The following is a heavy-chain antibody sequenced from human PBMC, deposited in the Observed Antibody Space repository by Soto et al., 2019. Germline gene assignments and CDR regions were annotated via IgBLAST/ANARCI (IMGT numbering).Heavy chain of an antibody. V-gene: IGHV2-26*01. Sequence: QVTLKESGPVLVKPTETLTLTCTVSGFSLSTARMSVSWIRQPPGKALEWLAHIFSNDEKSYSTSLKSRLTISTDTSKSQVVLTMTNMDPVDTGTYSCARMEGPTVRLDYWGQGTLVTVSS. CDR1: GFSLSTARMS. J-gene: IGHJ4*02. CDR2: IFSNDEK. CDR3: ARMEGPTVRLDY. D-gene: IGHD4-4*01.